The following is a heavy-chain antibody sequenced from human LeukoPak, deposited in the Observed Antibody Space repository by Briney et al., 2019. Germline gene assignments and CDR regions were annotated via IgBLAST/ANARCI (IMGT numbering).Heavy chain of an antibody. CDR2: INPNSAAS. CDR1: GYTFTGYY. Sequence: ASVKVSCKASGYTFTGYYIHCVRQAPGQGLEWMGQINPNSAASHYAQKFQDRVTMTSDTSINMAYMELRSLRSDDTAVYYCARDFYGSRPGAFDYWGQGTLITVSS. CDR3: ARDFYGSRPGAFDY. D-gene: IGHD3-10*01. V-gene: IGHV1-2*06. J-gene: IGHJ4*02.